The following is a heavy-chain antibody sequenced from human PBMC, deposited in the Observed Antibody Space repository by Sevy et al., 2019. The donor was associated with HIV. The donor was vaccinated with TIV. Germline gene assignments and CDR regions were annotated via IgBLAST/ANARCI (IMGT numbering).Heavy chain of an antibody. Sequence: GGSLRLSCAASGFTFSSYSMNWVRQAPGKGLEWVSYISSSSSTIYYADSVKGRFTISRDNVKNSLYLQMNSLRDEDTAVYYCARVGLRVGATAPFDYWGQGTLVTVSS. D-gene: IGHD1-26*01. J-gene: IGHJ4*02. CDR1: GFTFSSYS. CDR3: ARVGLRVGATAPFDY. V-gene: IGHV3-48*02. CDR2: ISSSSSTI.